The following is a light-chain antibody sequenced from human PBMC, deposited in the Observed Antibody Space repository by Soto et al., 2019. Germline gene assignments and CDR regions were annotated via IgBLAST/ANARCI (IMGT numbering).Light chain of an antibody. J-gene: IGLJ1*01. V-gene: IGLV2-23*01. CDR1: SSDVGSYDL. CDR2: EDT. CDR3: CSYAGSGTFV. Sequence: QPASVSGSPGQSITISCTGTSSDVGSYDLVSWYQQPPGKAPKLMIYEDTKRPSGISTRFSGSKSGNAASLTISGLQAEDEADYYCCSYAGSGTFVFGTGTKVTVL.